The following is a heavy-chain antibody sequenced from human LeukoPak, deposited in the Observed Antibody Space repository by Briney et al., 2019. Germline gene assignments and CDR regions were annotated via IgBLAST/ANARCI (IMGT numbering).Heavy chain of an antibody. CDR2: ISGSGGST. D-gene: IGHD3-22*01. J-gene: IGHJ3*02. Sequence: PGGSLRLSCAASGFTFSSYAMSWVRQAPGKGLEWVSAISGSGGSTYYADSVKGRFTISRDNSKNTLYLQMNSLRAEETAVYYCAKDRLRDYYDSSGYYYDDAFDIWGQGTMVTVSS. V-gene: IGHV3-23*01. CDR3: AKDRLRDYYDSSGYYYDDAFDI. CDR1: GFTFSSYA.